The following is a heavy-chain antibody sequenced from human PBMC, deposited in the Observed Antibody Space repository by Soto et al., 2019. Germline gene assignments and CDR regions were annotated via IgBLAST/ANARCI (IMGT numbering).Heavy chain of an antibody. CDR1: GFTFSTYS. D-gene: IGHD2-2*01. V-gene: IGHV3-21*01. CDR3: ASKYCDSTSCHFYFDY. CDR2: ISSSSSYI. Sequence: EVQLVESGGGLVEPGGSLRLSCAASGFTFSTYSMNWVRQAPGKGLEWVSSISSSSSYIYYADSVKGRFTISRDNAKNSLYLQMKSLRAEDTAVYYCASKYCDSTSCHFYFDYWGQGTLVTVSS. J-gene: IGHJ4*02.